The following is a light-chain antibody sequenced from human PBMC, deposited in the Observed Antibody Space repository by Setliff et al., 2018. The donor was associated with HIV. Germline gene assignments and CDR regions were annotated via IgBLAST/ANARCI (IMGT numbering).Light chain of an antibody. J-gene: IGLJ1*01. CDR2: NVT. CDR1: SNDIGGYNY. Sequence: QSALAQPASVSGSPGQTITISCTGTSNDIGGYNYVSWYQQHPGEAPKLIIYNVTNRPSGISNRFSGSKSGNTASLTISGLQAEYEADYYCSSYTSSSTLPYVFGTGTKVTVL. CDR3: SSYTSSSTLPYV. V-gene: IGLV2-14*03.